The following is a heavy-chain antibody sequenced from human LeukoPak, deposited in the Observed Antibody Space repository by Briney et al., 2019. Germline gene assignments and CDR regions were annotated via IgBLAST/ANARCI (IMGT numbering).Heavy chain of an antibody. V-gene: IGHV4-39*01. CDR1: GGSIRSSYYY. CDR3: ARHWVLRFLEWPNWFDP. CDR2: IYDSGST. D-gene: IGHD3-3*01. Sequence: PSETLSLTCTVSGGSIRSSYYYWGWIRQPPGKGLEWIGSIYDSGSTYYNPSLKSRVTISVDTSKNQFSLKLSSVTAADTAVYYCARHWVLRFLEWPNWFDPWGQGTLVTVSS. J-gene: IGHJ5*02.